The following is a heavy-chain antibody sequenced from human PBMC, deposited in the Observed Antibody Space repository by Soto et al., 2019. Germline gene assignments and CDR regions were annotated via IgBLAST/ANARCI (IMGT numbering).Heavy chain of an antibody. CDR3: ARERRDSDY. Sequence: QVQLVESGGGVVQPGRSLRLSCAASGFTFSSYAMHWVRQAPGKGLEWVAVISYDGSNKYYADSVKGRFTISRDNSKNTLYLQMNSLRAEDTAVYYCARERRDSDYWGQGTLVTVSS. CDR2: ISYDGSNK. V-gene: IGHV3-30-3*01. CDR1: GFTFSSYA. D-gene: IGHD2-15*01. J-gene: IGHJ4*02.